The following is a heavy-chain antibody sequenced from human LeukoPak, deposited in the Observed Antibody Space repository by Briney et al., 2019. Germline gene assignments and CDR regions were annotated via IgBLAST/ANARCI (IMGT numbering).Heavy chain of an antibody. CDR2: ISGSGGST. Sequence: GGSLRLSCAASGFIFNNYAMSWVRQAPGKGLEWVSAISGSGGSTYYADSVKGRFTISRDNSKNTLYLQMNSLRAEDTAVYYCAKDPAGAPSWFDPWGQGTLVTVSS. V-gene: IGHV3-23*01. D-gene: IGHD1-26*01. CDR3: AKDPAGAPSWFDP. J-gene: IGHJ5*02. CDR1: GFIFNNYA.